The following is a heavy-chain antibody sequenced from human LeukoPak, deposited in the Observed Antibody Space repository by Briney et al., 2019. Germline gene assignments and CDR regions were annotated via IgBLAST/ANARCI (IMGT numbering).Heavy chain of an antibody. V-gene: IGHV1-2*02. CDR1: GYTFTGYY. J-gene: IGHJ2*01. Sequence: ASVKVSCKASGYTFTGYYMHWVRQAPGQGVEWMGWINPNSGGTNYAQKFQGRVTMARDTSISTAYMELSRLRSDDTAVYYCARDLSIFGVVNWYFDLWGRGTLVTVSS. CDR3: ARDLSIFGVVNWYFDL. D-gene: IGHD3-3*01. CDR2: INPNSGGT.